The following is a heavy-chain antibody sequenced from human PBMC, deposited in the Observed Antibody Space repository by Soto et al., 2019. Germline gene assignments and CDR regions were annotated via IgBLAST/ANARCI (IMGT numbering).Heavy chain of an antibody. CDR2: FDPEDVET. CDR1: GYTLTELS. V-gene: IGHV1-24*01. D-gene: IGHD1-26*01. J-gene: IGHJ5*02. CDR3: AREGGNLNWFDP. Sequence: ASVKVSCKVSGYTLTELSMHWVRQAPGKGLEWMGGFDPEDVETIYAQKFQGRVTMTEDTSTDTAYMELSSLRDEDTAVYYCAREGGNLNWFDPWGQGTLVTVSS.